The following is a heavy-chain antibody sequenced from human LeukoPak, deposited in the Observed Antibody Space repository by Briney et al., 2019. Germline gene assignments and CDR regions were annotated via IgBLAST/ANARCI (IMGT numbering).Heavy chain of an antibody. V-gene: IGHV4-59*01. CDR3: ARSGYCSGGSCYSKAAFDI. CDR1: GGSISSYY. CDR2: IYYSGST. D-gene: IGHD2-15*01. J-gene: IGHJ3*02. Sequence: PSETLSLTCTVSGGSISSYYWSWIRQPPGKGLEWIGYIYYSGSTNYNPSLKSRVTISVDTSKNQFSLKLSSVTAADTAVYYCARSGYCSGGSCYSKAAFDIWGQGTMVTVSS.